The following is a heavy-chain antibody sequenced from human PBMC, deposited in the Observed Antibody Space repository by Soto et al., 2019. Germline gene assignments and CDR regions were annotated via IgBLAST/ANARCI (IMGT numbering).Heavy chain of an antibody. J-gene: IGHJ6*02. Sequence: SVKVSCKASGFTFTSSAVQWVRQARGQRLEWIGWIVVGSGDTNYAQKFQERVTITRDMSTGTAYMELSSLRSEDTAVYYCAADYGDSIPSPYYYYGTDVWGQGTTVTLSS. CDR3: AADYGDSIPSPYYYYGTDV. CDR1: GFTFTSSA. CDR2: IVVGSGDT. D-gene: IGHD4-17*01. V-gene: IGHV1-58*01.